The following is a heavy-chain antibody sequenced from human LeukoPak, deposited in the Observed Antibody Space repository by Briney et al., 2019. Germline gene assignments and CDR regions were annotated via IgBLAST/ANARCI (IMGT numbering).Heavy chain of an antibody. CDR1: GGSISSGSYY. D-gene: IGHD5-24*01. CDR2: IYTSGST. Sequence: SETLSLTCTVSGGSISSGSYYWSWIRQPAGKGLEWIGRIYTSGSTNYNPSLKSRVTISVDTSKNQFSLKLSSVTAADTAVYYCASERWLQPDYWGQGTLVTVSS. V-gene: IGHV4-61*02. J-gene: IGHJ4*02. CDR3: ASERWLQPDY.